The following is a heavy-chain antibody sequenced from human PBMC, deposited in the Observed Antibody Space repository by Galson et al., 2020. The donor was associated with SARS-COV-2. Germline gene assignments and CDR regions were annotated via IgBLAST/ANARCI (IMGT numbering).Heavy chain of an antibody. J-gene: IGHJ4*02. CDR2: IYNTGSA. CDR1: GGSISSGGYY. D-gene: IGHD3-22*01. CDR3: VRGAGNYYDSSPYLN. Sequence: ETSETLSLTCIVSGGSISSGGYYWSWIRQQGKDLEWIGYIYNTGSAYYNPPLQSRVTISVDTSKNQFSLMLSSVTAADTAVYYCVRGAGNYYDSSPYLNWGQGTLVTVSS. V-gene: IGHV4-31*03.